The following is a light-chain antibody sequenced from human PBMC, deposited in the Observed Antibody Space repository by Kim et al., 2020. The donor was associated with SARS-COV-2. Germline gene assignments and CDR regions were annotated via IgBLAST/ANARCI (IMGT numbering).Light chain of an antibody. V-gene: IGLV3-21*04. Sequence: APGKTARITCGGNNIGSKSVHWYQQKPGQAPVLVIYYDSDRPSGIPERFSGSNSGNTATLTISRVEAGDGADYYCQVWDSGSDHVVFGGGTKLTVL. CDR2: YDS. J-gene: IGLJ2*01. CDR3: QVWDSGSDHVV. CDR1: NIGSKS.